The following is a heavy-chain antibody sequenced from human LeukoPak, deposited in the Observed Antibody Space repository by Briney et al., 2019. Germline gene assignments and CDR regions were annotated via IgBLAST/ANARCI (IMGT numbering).Heavy chain of an antibody. CDR3: ARDGKSMVRGVNYYYYYGMDV. Sequence: GASVKVSCKASGYTFTSYGISWVRQAPGQGLEWMGWISAYNGNTNYAQKLQGRVTMTTDTSTSTAYMELRSLRSDDTAVYYCARDGKSMVRGVNYYYYYGMDVWGQGTTVTVSS. D-gene: IGHD3-10*01. CDR2: ISAYNGNT. V-gene: IGHV1-18*01. J-gene: IGHJ6*02. CDR1: GYTFTSYG.